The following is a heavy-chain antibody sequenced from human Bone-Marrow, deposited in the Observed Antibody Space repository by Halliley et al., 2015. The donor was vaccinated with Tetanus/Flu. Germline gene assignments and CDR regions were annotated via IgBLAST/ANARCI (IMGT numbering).Heavy chain of an antibody. J-gene: IGHJ5*02. D-gene: IGHD3-3*02. Sequence: QLVQSGAEMKKPGASVKVSCKAPGYSFTSYDLNWVRQATGQGLEWMGWMNPNSGNTGYAQKFQGRVTMTRNTSISTAYMELSSLISDDTAVYYCARGTRALESWGQGTLVTVSS. CDR2: MNPNSGNT. CDR3: ARGTRALES. CDR1: GYSFTSYD. V-gene: IGHV1-8*01.